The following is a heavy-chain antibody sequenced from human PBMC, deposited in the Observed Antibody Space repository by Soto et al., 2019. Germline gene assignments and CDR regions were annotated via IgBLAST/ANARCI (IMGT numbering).Heavy chain of an antibody. V-gene: IGHV3-48*03. CDR2: ISSSGSTI. CDR1: GFTFSSYE. CDR3: ARATGGDTMIVLDDAFDI. D-gene: IGHD3-22*01. Sequence: SGGSLRLSCAASGFTFSSYEMNWVRQAPGKGLEWVSYISSSGSTIYYADSVKGRFTISRDNAKNSLYLQMNSLRAEDTAVYYCARATGGDTMIVLDDAFDIWGQGTMVTVSS. J-gene: IGHJ3*02.